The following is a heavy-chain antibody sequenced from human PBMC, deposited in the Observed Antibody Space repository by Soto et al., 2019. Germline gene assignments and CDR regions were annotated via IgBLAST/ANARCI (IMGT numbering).Heavy chain of an antibody. V-gene: IGHV4-59*12. CDR3: ARDGGGYYDILTGYYRNNWFDP. D-gene: IGHD3-9*01. J-gene: IGHJ5*02. CDR2: IYYSGST. CDR1: GGSISSYY. Sequence: QVQLQESGPGLVKPSETLSLTCTVSGGSISSYYWSWIRQPPGQGLEWIGYIYYSGSTYYNPSLKDRVTISVDTSKDQCTLKLGFVTRVDRAVYDCARDGGGYYDILTGYYRNNWFDPWGQGTLVTVSS.